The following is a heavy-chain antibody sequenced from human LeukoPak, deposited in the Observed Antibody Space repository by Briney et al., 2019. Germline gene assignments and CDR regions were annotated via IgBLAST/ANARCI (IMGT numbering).Heavy chain of an antibody. J-gene: IGHJ5*02. CDR1: GFTFSSYA. CDR2: ISGSGGST. V-gene: IGHV3-23*01. D-gene: IGHD2-2*01. CDR3: AKDRDIVVVPAATDNWFDP. Sequence: GGSLRLSCAASGFTFSSYAMSWVRQAPGKGLEWASAISGSGGSTYYADSVKGRFTISRDNSKNTLYLQMNSLRAEDTAVYYCAKDRDIVVVPAATDNWFDPWGQGTLVTVSS.